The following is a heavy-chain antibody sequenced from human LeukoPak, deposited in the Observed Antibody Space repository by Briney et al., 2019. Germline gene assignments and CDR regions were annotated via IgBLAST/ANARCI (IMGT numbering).Heavy chain of an antibody. D-gene: IGHD2-2*01. CDR1: GGSFSGYY. CDR2: INHSGST. J-gene: IGHJ4*02. Sequence: PSETLSLTCAVYGGSFSGYYWSWIRQPPGKGLEWIGEINHSGSTNYNPSLKSRVTISVDTSKNQFSLKLSSVTAADTAVYYCARGSQEDIVVVPAAMGYYFDYWGQGTLVTVSS. CDR3: ARGSQEDIVVVPAAMGYYFDY. V-gene: IGHV4-34*01.